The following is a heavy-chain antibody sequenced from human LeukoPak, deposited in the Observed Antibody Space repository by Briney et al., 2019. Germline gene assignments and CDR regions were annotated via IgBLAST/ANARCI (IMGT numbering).Heavy chain of an antibody. CDR1: GFTFSDYY. CDR2: ISSSSSYT. Sequence: SGGSLRLSCAASGFTFSDYYMSWIRQAPGKGLEWVSYISSSSSYTNYADSVKGRFTISRDNAKNSLYLQMNSLRAEDTAVYYCARAPHYSNYGPYYYGMGVWGQGTTVTVSS. CDR3: ARAPHYSNYGPYYYGMGV. D-gene: IGHD4-11*01. V-gene: IGHV3-11*06. J-gene: IGHJ6*02.